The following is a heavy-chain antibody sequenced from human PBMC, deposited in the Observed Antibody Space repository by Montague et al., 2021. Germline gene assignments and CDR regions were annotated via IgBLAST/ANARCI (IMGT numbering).Heavy chain of an antibody. J-gene: IGHJ3*02. V-gene: IGHV3-74*03. CDR2: VNGDGTSI. CDR1: GFIFYKSW. CDR3: VKGGYYSYDALEI. Sequence: SLRLSCAASGFIFYKSWMHWVRQAPGKGLEWVSRVNGDGTSITYVDSVKGRFTVSRDNAKNTVYVQMNTLRAEDTAVYYCVKGGYYSYDALEIWGQGTVATVSS. D-gene: IGHD3-22*01.